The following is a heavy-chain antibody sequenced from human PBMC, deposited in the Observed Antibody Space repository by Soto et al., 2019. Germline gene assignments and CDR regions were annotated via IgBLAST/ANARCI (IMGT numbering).Heavy chain of an antibody. V-gene: IGHV2-5*02. D-gene: IGHD6-19*01. J-gene: IGHJ5*02. Sequence: QITLKESGPTLVKPTQTLTLTCTFSGFSLSTSGVGVGWIRQPPGKALEWLALIYWDDDKRYSPSLKSRLTITKDTSKNQVVLTMTNMDPVDTATYYCAHSKFPAVAGYNWFDPWGQGTLVTVSS. CDR1: GFSLSTSGVG. CDR3: AHSKFPAVAGYNWFDP. CDR2: IYWDDDK.